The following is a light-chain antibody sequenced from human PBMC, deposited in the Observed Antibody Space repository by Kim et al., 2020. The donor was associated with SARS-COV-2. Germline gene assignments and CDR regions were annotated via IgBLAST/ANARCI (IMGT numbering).Light chain of an antibody. V-gene: IGLV2-14*03. CDR3: IPYTSSSTHV. J-gene: IGLJ1*01. Sequence: GQTMTISCTGTSIDVGCYNVVSCDQRSPREAPTLIFYDDSKRPSGVSNRFSGAKSGNTASLTISGRQTEDEADYYCIPYTSSSTHVLGTGTKVTVL. CDR2: DDS. CDR1: SIDVGCYNV.